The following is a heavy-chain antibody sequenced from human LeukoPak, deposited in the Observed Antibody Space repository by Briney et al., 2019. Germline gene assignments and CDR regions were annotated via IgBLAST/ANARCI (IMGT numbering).Heavy chain of an antibody. CDR1: GYTFTSYA. V-gene: IGHV7-4-1*02. J-gene: IGHJ4*02. Sequence: ASVKVSCKASGYTFTSYAMNWMRQAPGQGLGWMGWITTNTGNPTYAQGFTGRFVFSLDTSVSTAYPQISSLQTEDTAVYYCAREGYGGLIDFWGQGALVTVSS. CDR2: ITTNTGNP. D-gene: IGHD4-23*01. CDR3: AREGYGGLIDF.